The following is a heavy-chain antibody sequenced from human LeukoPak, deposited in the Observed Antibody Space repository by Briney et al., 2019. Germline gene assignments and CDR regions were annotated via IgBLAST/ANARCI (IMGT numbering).Heavy chain of an antibody. CDR2: ISSSSSYT. CDR3: AAGTAADF. V-gene: IGHV3-21*05. Sequence: GGSLRLSCAASGFTFSSYSMNWVRQAPGKGLEWVSYISSSSSYTDYADSVKGRFTISRDNAKSALYLQMNSLRLEDTAVYYCAAGTAADFWGQGTLVTVSS. CDR1: GFTFSSYS. D-gene: IGHD6-13*01. J-gene: IGHJ4*02.